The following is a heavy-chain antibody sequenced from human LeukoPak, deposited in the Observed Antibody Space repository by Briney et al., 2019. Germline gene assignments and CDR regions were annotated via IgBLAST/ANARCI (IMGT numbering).Heavy chain of an antibody. CDR1: GLSVSYNY. CDR3: ARGHSGWYDY. CDR2: ISGSGGST. V-gene: IGHV3-23*01. D-gene: IGHD6-19*01. Sequence: GGSLRLSCAGSGLSVSYNYMTWVRQAPGKGLEWVSAISGSGGSTYYADSAKGRFTISRDNSKNTLYLQMNSLRAEDTAVYYCARGHSGWYDYWGQGTLVTVSS. J-gene: IGHJ4*02.